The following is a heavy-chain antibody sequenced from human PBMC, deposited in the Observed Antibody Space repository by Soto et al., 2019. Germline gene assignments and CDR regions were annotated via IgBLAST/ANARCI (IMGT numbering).Heavy chain of an antibody. CDR2: IYRSGTT. CDR3: ASQRGWYLDY. J-gene: IGHJ4*02. Sequence: PSETLSLTCAVSGGSISSSNWWSWVRQPPGKQLEWIGEIYRSGTTNYNPSLKSRVTISIDKSKNQFSLKLNSVTAADTAVFYCASQRGWYLDYWGQGILVTVSS. V-gene: IGHV4-4*02. D-gene: IGHD6-19*01. CDR1: GGSISSSNW.